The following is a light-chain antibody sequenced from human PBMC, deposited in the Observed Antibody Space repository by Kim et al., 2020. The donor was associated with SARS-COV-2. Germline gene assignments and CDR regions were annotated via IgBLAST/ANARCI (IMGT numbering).Light chain of an antibody. CDR3: QHYGSSPWT. CDR2: GAS. J-gene: IGKJ1*01. CDR1: QSVSSSY. Sequence: EIVLTQSPGNLSLSPGERATLSCRASQSVSSSYLAWYQQKPGQAPRLLIYGASSRATGIPDRFSGSGSGTDFTLTISRLEPEDFAVYYCQHYGSSPWTFGQGTKVDIK. V-gene: IGKV3-20*01.